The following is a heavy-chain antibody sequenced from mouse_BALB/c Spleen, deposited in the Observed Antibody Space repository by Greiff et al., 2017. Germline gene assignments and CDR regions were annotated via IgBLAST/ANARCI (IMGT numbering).Heavy chain of an antibody. Sequence: EVQGVESGGGLVKPGGSLKLSCAASGFTFSDYYMYWVRQTPEKRLEWVATISDGGSYTYYPDSVKGRFTISRDNAKNNLYLQMSSLKSEDTAMYYCARDQDYDSNWYFDVWGAGTTVTVSS. J-gene: IGHJ1*01. CDR1: GFTFSDYY. V-gene: IGHV5-4*02. D-gene: IGHD2-4*01. CDR2: ISDGGSYT. CDR3: ARDQDYDSNWYFDV.